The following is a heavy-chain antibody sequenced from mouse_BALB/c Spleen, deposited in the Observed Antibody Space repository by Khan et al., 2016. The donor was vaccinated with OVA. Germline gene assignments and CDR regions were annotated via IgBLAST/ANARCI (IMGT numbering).Heavy chain of an antibody. CDR1: GYTFTGYW. CDR2: IYPGDGNT. D-gene: IGHD1-1*01. V-gene: IGHV1-87*01. J-gene: IGHJ2*01. CDR3: ARGGITTGYFDY. Sequence: QMQLQQSGTELARPGASVNLSCKASGYTFTGYWMQWVKQRPGQGLEWIGAIYPGDGNTRYTQKFKGKATLTAAKSSSTAYMQLSSLASEDSAVYYCARGGITTGYFDYWGQGTTLTVSS.